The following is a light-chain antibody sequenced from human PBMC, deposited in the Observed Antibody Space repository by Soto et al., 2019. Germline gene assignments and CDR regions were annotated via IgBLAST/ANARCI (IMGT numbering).Light chain of an antibody. V-gene: IGLV6-57*04. Sequence: NFMLTQPHSVSESPGKTVTISCTRSSGSIASNSVQWYQQRPGSAPNTVIYEDNQRPSGVPVRFSGSTDGSSNSASLTISGLQTEDEADYYCQSYDTSTVVFGGGTQLTVL. CDR1: SGSIASNS. J-gene: IGLJ2*01. CDR2: EDN. CDR3: QSYDTSTVV.